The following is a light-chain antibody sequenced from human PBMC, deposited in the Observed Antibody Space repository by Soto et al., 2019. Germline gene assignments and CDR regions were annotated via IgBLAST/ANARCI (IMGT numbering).Light chain of an antibody. J-gene: IGKJ1*01. CDR1: QTVSNNY. CDR3: QQYGSSPA. CDR2: DAS. V-gene: IGKV3-20*01. Sequence: ESVLTQSLDTLYLSPGERGTLSCMASQTVSNNYLAWYQQKAGQAPRLVIYDASTRATSIPDRFSGSGSGTDFTLTISRLEPEDFAVYYCQQYGSSPAFGQGTKVDIK.